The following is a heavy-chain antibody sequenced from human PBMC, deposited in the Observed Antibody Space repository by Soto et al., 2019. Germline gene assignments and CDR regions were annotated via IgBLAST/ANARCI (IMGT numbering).Heavy chain of an antibody. J-gene: IGHJ4*02. V-gene: IGHV4-59*08. D-gene: IGHD3-3*01. CDR1: GGSISSYY. CDR2: IYYSGST. Sequence: PSETLSLTCTVSGGSISSYYWSWIRQPPGKGLEWIGYIYYSGSTNYNPSLKSRVTISVDTSKNQFSLKLSSVTAADTAVYYCGRQAGHDFWSGYLYYFDYWGQGTLVTVSS. CDR3: GRQAGHDFWSGYLYYFDY.